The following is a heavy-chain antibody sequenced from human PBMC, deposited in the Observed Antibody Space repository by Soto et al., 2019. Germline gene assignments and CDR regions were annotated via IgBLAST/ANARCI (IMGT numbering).Heavy chain of an antibody. Sequence: PGGSLRFSCAASGFTFSNAWMNWVRQAPGKGLEWVGRIKSKTDGGTTDYAAPVKGRFTISRDDSKNTLYLQMNSLKTEDTAVYYCTTSDYGDSFDAFDIWGQGTMVTVSS. D-gene: IGHD4-17*01. J-gene: IGHJ3*02. CDR1: GFTFSNAW. CDR2: IKSKTDGGTT. CDR3: TTSDYGDSFDAFDI. V-gene: IGHV3-15*07.